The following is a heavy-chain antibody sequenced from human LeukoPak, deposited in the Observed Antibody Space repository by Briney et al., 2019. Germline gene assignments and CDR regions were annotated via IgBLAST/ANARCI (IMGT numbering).Heavy chain of an antibody. V-gene: IGHV3-48*02. J-gene: IGHJ4*02. Sequence: GGSLRLSCAASGFTFSSYSMNWVRQAPGEGVEWVSYISSRSGTRYYADAVKGRFNISRDNDKNSLYLQMSSLRDEDTAVYYCASKHYGSGSYYDYWGQGTLVTVSS. CDR2: ISSRSGTR. CDR3: ASKHYGSGSYYDY. D-gene: IGHD3-10*01. CDR1: GFTFSSYS.